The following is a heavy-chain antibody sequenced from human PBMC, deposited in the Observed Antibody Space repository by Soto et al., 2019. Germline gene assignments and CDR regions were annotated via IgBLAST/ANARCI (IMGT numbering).Heavy chain of an antibody. J-gene: IGHJ4*02. Sequence: GGSLRLSCAASGFTFSSYSMNWFRQSPGKGLEWVSSISSSSSYIYYADSVKGRFTISRDNAKKLLYLQMNSLRAEDTAVYYCARSTVVVPADFDYWGQGTLVTVSS. D-gene: IGHD2-2*01. CDR1: GFTFSSYS. CDR2: ISSSSSYI. V-gene: IGHV3-21*01. CDR3: ARSTVVVPADFDY.